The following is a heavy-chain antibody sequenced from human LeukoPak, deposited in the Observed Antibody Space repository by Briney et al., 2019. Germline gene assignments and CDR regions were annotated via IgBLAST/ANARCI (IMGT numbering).Heavy chain of an antibody. D-gene: IGHD2-2*01. J-gene: IGHJ4*02. CDR3: AREIVVVPAAMFDY. CDR2: ISSSSSYI. Sequence: GGSLRLSCAASGFTFSSYSMNWVRQAPGKGLEWVSSISSSSSYIYYADSVKGRFTISRDNAKNSLYLQMNSLRAEDTAVYYCAREIVVVPAAMFDYWGQGTLITVSS. V-gene: IGHV3-21*01. CDR1: GFTFSSYS.